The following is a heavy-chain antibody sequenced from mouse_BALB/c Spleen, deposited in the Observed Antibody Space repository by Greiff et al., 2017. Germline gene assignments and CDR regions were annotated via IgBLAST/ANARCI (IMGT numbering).Heavy chain of an antibody. CDR2: ISSGGSYT. D-gene: IGHD2-10*02. CDR1: GFTFSSYG. V-gene: IGHV5-6*02. CDR3: ARDPPYGNLFAY. Sequence: EVKLVESGGDLVKPGGSLKLSCAASGFTFSSYGMSWVRQTPDKRLEWVATISSGGSYTYYPDSVKGRFTISRDNAKNTLYLQMSSLKSEDTAMYYCARDPPYGNLFAYWGQGTLVTVSA. J-gene: IGHJ3*01.